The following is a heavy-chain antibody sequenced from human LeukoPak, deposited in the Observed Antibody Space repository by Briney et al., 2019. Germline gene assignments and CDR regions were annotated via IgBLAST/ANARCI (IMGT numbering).Heavy chain of an antibody. CDR2: IKNDGSST. Sequence: GGSLRLSCAGSGFAFSKDWMHWFRQAPAKGLVWVSRIKNDGSSTAYVDSVKGRFTISRDNAKNTLYLQMKSLGVEDTAVYYCARTVYYDKENDAYYRNFDSWGQGTLVTVSS. J-gene: IGHJ4*02. CDR3: ARTVYYDKENDAYYRNFDS. CDR1: GFAFSKDW. V-gene: IGHV3-74*03. D-gene: IGHD3-22*01.